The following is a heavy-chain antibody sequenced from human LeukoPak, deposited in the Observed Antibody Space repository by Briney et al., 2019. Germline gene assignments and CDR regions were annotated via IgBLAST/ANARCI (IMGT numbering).Heavy chain of an antibody. V-gene: IGHV1-18*01. Sequence: ASVKVSCKASGYTFTSYGISWVRQVPGQGLEWMGWISAYNGNTNYAQKLQGRVTMTTDTSTSTAYMELRSLRSDDTAVYYCARDPLGHCSSSNCYTRMEFDYWGQGTLVTVSS. J-gene: IGHJ4*02. CDR3: ARDPLGHCSSSNCYTRMEFDY. CDR1: GYTFTSYG. D-gene: IGHD2-2*02. CDR2: ISAYNGNT.